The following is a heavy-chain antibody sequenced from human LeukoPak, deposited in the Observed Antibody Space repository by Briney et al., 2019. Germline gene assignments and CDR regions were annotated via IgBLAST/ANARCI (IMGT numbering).Heavy chain of an antibody. CDR1: GYRFTNYW. V-gene: IGHV5-51*01. Sequence: GESLKISCEASGYRFTNYWIGLVRQMPGKGLEWMGIIYPGDSDTRYSPSFQGQVTISADKSISTAYLQWSSLKASDTAMYYCAKGGYKPYYYYGMDVWGQGTTVTVSS. D-gene: IGHD5-24*01. J-gene: IGHJ6*02. CDR2: IYPGDSDT. CDR3: AKGGYKPYYYYGMDV.